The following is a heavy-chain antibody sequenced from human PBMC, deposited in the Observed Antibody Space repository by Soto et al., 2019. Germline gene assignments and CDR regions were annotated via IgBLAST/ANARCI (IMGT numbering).Heavy chain of an antibody. D-gene: IGHD2-15*01. CDR3: ARCGDMSTLTKWFDP. J-gene: IGHJ5*02. CDR2: ISNDWNAI. CDR1: GFTFNDYY. Sequence: VQLVESGGGLVKPGGSLRLSCASSGFTFNDYYMTWIRQAPVKGLDWLAYISNDWNAIFYADSLNGRFSIFREHAQISLFLQMDDLRAAETGMFLCARCGDMSTLTKWFDPWGPGTLVIVSS. V-gene: IGHV3-11*01.